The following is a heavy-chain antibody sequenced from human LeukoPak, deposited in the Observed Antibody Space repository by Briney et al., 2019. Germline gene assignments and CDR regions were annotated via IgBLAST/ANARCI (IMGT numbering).Heavy chain of an antibody. CDR1: GYTFTSYG. CDR2: ISAYNGNT. V-gene: IGHV1-18*01. Sequence: EASVKVSCKASGYTFTSYGISWVRQAPGQGLEWMGWISAYNGNTNYAQKLQGRVTTTTDTSTSTAYMELRSLRSDDTAVYYCARYHCSGGSCYPFDYWGQGTLVTVSS. CDR3: ARYHCSGGSCYPFDY. D-gene: IGHD2-15*01. J-gene: IGHJ4*02.